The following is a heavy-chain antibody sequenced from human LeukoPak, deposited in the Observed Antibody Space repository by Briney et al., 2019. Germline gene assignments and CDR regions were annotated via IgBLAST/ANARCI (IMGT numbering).Heavy chain of an antibody. V-gene: IGHV1-18*01. CDR2: INSYKGDT. J-gene: IGHJ4*02. CDR1: GYPFTTYG. Sequence: ASLRVSCETSGYPFTTYGVAWVRRAPGQGLEWMGWINSYKGDTQYSQKFQGRFALTSDTSTNTVHMELWSLRSDDTAVYYCARDTNNEIDYWGQGTLVIVSS. D-gene: IGHD2-8*01. CDR3: ARDTNNEIDY.